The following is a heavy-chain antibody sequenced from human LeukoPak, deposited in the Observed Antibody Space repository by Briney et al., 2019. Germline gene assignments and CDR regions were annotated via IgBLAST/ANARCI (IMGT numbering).Heavy chain of an antibody. D-gene: IGHD3-16*01. CDR1: GGSISSYY. CDR2: IYYSGST. J-gene: IGHJ4*02. Sequence: SETLSLTCTVSGGSISSYYWSWIRQPPGKGLEWIGYIYYSGSTNYNPSLKSRVTISVDTSKNQFSLKLSSVTAADTAVYYCAASNPRRGDDYWGQGTLVTVSS. V-gene: IGHV4-59*01. CDR3: AASNPRRGDDY.